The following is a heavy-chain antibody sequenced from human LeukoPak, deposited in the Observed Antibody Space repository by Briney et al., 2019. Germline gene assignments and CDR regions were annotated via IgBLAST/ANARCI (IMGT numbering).Heavy chain of an antibody. V-gene: IGHV3-23*01. Sequence: GGSLRLSCAASGFTFSNHDMSWVRQAPRKGLEWVSTISGSGGNSYYADSVKGRFTISRDNSKNTLYLQMSSLRAEDTAVYYCAKAQGYSDGYYPHYAFDIWGQGTMVTVSS. CDR2: ISGSGGNS. CDR3: AKAQGYSDGYYPHYAFDI. J-gene: IGHJ3*02. D-gene: IGHD5-18*01. CDR1: GFTFSNHD.